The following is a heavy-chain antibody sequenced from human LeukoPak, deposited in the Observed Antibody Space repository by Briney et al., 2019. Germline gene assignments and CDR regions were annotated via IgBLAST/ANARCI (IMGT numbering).Heavy chain of an antibody. J-gene: IGHJ3*02. CDR1: GGSFSGYY. V-gene: IGHV4-34*01. D-gene: IGHD3-10*01. CDR3: ARGVAPPITMVRGVMKAFDI. Sequence: SETVSLTCAVYGGSFSGYYWSWIRQPPGKGLEWIGEINHSGSTNYNPSIKSRVTISVDTTKNQFSLKLSSVTAADTAVYYCARGVAPPITMVRGVMKAFDIWGQGTIVTVTS. CDR2: INHSGST.